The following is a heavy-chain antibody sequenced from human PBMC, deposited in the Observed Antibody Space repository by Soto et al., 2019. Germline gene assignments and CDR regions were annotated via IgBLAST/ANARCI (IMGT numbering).Heavy chain of an antibody. V-gene: IGHV1-18*01. D-gene: IGHD3-16*01. CDR1: GYTFTIYG. Sequence: QVQLVQSGAEVKKPGASVKVSCKASGYTFTIYGISWVRQAPGQGLEWMGWISAYNGNTNYAQKLQGRVTMTTDTFTSPAYMERRSLRSDDTAVYYCARDKSSIMITFGGVIAIDAFDILGQGTMVTFSS. CDR2: ISAYNGNT. J-gene: IGHJ3*02. CDR3: ARDKSSIMITFGGVIAIDAFDI.